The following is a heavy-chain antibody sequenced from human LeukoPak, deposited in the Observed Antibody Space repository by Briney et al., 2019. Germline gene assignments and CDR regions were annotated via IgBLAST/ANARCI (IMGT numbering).Heavy chain of an antibody. V-gene: IGHV1-46*01. J-gene: IGHJ3*02. Sequence: ASVKVSCKASGYTFTNYYMHWVRQAPGQGLEWMGIMNPIGGTTSYAQKFQGRVTMTGDTSTTTVYMELSSLRSEDTAVYYCARAKEYVLAFDIWGQGTVVTVSS. CDR2: MNPIGGTT. D-gene: IGHD2/OR15-2a*01. CDR1: GYTFTNYY. CDR3: ARAKEYVLAFDI.